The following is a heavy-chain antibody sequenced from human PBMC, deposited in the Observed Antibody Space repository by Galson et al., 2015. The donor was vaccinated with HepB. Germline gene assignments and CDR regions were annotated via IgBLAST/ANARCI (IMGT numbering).Heavy chain of an antibody. CDR3: AKDGYDFWSGYSYYMDV. Sequence: SLRLSCAASGFTFSSYGMHWVRQAPGKGLEWVAVISYDGSNKYYADSVKGRFTISRDNSKNTLYLQMNSLRAEDTAVYYCAKDGYDFWSGYSYYMDVWGKGTTVTVSS. D-gene: IGHD3-3*01. CDR1: GFTFSSYG. CDR2: ISYDGSNK. J-gene: IGHJ6*03. V-gene: IGHV3-30*18.